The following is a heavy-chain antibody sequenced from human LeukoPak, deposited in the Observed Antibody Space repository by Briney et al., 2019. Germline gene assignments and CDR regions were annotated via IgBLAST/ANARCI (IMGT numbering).Heavy chain of an antibody. J-gene: IGHJ4*02. CDR2: IYYSGST. CDR1: GGSTSSYY. CDR3: ARHVWFGELSELDY. Sequence: SETLSLTCTVSGGSTSSYYWSWIRQPPGKGLDWIGYIYYSGSTNYNPSLKSRVTISVDTSKNQFSLKLSSVTAADTAVYYCARHVWFGELSELDYWCQGTLVTVSS. V-gene: IGHV4-59*08. D-gene: IGHD3-10*01.